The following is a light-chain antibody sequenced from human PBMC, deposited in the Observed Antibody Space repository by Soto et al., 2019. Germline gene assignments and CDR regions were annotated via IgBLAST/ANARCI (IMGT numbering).Light chain of an antibody. J-gene: IGLJ2*01. Sequence: QSALTQPPSVSGAPGQRVTISCTGSSSNIGAGYDVHWYQQFPGTAPKLLIYGNSNRPSGVPDRFSGSKSGTSASLAITGLQPEDEADYYCQSYDNSLSGSVIFGGGTKLTVL. CDR3: QSYDNSLSGSVI. CDR2: GNS. V-gene: IGLV1-40*01. CDR1: SSNIGAGYD.